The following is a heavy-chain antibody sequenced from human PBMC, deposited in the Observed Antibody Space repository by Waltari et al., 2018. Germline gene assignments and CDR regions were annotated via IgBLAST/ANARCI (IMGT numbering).Heavy chain of an antibody. V-gene: IGHV3-7*01. Sequence: EVQLVESGGGLVQPGGSLRLSWAASGFTFSNSWMDWVRQAPGKGLEWVANIKPDGSESHYVDSVQGRFTVSRDNTQNLLYLQMNTLRVDDTAVYYCSLSLNSWGQGTLVTVSP. CDR2: IKPDGSES. CDR3: SLSLNS. J-gene: IGHJ4*02. CDR1: GFTFSNSW.